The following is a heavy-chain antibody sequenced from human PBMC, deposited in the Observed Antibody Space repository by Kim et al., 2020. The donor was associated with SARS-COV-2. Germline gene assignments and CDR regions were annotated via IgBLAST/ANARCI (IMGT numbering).Heavy chain of an antibody. Sequence: SETLSLTCTVSGGSISSSSYYWGWIRQPPGKGLEWIGSIYYSGSTYYNPSLKSRVTISVDTSKNQFSLKLSSVTAADTAVYYCASQEVWGKAADYWGQGTLVTVSS. CDR1: GGSISSSSYY. J-gene: IGHJ4*02. V-gene: IGHV4-39*01. CDR2: IYYSGST. CDR3: ASQEVWGKAADY. D-gene: IGHD7-27*01.